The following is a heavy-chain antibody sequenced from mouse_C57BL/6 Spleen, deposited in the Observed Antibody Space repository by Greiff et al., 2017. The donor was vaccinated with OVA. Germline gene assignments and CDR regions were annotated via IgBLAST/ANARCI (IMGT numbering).Heavy chain of an antibody. V-gene: IGHV5-9*01. J-gene: IGHJ3*01. CDR3: ARHYDYDERPWFAY. CDR1: GFTFSSYT. CDR2: ISGGGGNT. D-gene: IGHD2-4*01. Sequence: EVQVVESGGGLVKPGGSLKLSCAASGFTFSSYTMSWVRQTPEKRLEWVATISGGGGNTYYPDSVKGRFTISRDNAKNTLYLQMSSLRSEDTALYYCARHYDYDERPWFAYWGQGTLVTVSA.